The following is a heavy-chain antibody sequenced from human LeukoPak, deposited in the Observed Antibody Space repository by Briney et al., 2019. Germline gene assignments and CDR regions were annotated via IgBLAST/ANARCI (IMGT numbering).Heavy chain of an antibody. J-gene: IGHJ5*02. CDR2: IIPIFGTA. CDR3: ARNTGYCSGGSCYVHDWFDP. V-gene: IGHV1-69*01. Sequence: VKVCCKASGGTFSSYAISWVRQAPGQGLEWMGGIIPIFGTANYAQKFQGRVTITADESTSTAYMELSSLRSEDTAVYYCARNTGYCSGGSCYVHDWFDPWGQGTLVTVSS. CDR1: GGTFSSYA. D-gene: IGHD2-15*01.